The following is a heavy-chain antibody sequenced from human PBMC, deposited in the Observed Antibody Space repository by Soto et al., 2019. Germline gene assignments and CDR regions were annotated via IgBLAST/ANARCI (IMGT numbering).Heavy chain of an antibody. CDR2: MNPNSGNT. Sequence: ASVKVSCKASGYTFTSYDINWVRQATGQGLEWMGWMNPNSGNTGYAQKFQGRVTMTSNTSISTAYMELSSLRSEDTAVYYCARTPWRIDAFDIWGQGTMLTVSS. CDR1: GYTFTSYD. V-gene: IGHV1-8*01. J-gene: IGHJ3*02. D-gene: IGHD2-15*01. CDR3: ARTPWRIDAFDI.